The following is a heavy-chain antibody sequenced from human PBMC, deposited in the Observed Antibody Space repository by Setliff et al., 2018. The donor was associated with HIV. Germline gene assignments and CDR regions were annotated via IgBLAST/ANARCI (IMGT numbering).Heavy chain of an antibody. Sequence: SETLSLTCTVSGGSISSSRYYWSWIRQPAGKGLEWIGRIYTSGSTNYNPSRKSRVTMSVDTSKTQLSLRLTSVTAADTAVDYCAKGYNWNNAYYGLDVWGQGTTVTVSS. J-gene: IGHJ6*02. CDR3: AKGYNWNNAYYGLDV. V-gene: IGHV4-61*02. D-gene: IGHD1-1*01. CDR2: IYTSGST. CDR1: GGSISSSRYY.